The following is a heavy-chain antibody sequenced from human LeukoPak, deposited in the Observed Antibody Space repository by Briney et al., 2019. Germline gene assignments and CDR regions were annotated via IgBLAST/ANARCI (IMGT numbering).Heavy chain of an antibody. D-gene: IGHD3-22*01. J-gene: IGHJ4*02. V-gene: IGHV3-11*06. CDR3: ARYYYDSSGYYFYYFDY. Sequence: GRFTVSRDNAKNSLYLQMSSLTAEDTAVYYCARYYYDSSGYYFYYFDYWGQGTLVTVSS.